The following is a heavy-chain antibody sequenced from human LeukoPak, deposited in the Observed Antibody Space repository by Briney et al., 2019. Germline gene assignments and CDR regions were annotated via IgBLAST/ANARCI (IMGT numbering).Heavy chain of an antibody. V-gene: IGHV1-2*02. Sequence: ASVKVSCKASGYTFTAYHIHWVRQAPGQGLQWMGWINPYNGATKYDQNFRGRVTMTRDTSITTVYLDLTTLTSDDTAVYYCARSLWFGESYYMDVWGKGTTVTVSS. CDR2: INPYNGAT. D-gene: IGHD3-10*01. J-gene: IGHJ6*03. CDR3: ARSLWFGESYYMDV. CDR1: GYTFTAYH.